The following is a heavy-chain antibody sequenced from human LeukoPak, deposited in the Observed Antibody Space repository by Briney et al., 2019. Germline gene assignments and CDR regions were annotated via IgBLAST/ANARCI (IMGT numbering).Heavy chain of an antibody. Sequence: GGSLRLSCAASGFTFSSYSMNWVRQAPGKGLEWVSYISSSSSTIYYADSVKGRFTISRDNAKNSLYLQMNSLRAEDTAVYYCAKDLREYTSSPRNAFHIWGQGTMVTVSS. D-gene: IGHD6-6*01. CDR1: GFTFSSYS. V-gene: IGHV3-48*01. CDR2: ISSSSSTI. J-gene: IGHJ3*02. CDR3: AKDLREYTSSPRNAFHI.